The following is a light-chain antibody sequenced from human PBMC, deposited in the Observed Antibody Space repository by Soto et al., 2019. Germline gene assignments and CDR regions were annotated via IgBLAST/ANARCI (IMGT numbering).Light chain of an antibody. CDR3: QQYSNMWP. V-gene: IGKV1-5*03. J-gene: IGKJ1*01. CDR2: KAS. Sequence: DIQMTQSPSTLSASVGDRVTITCRANQTLSMWLAWYQQKPGKAHMLLIYKASYLGSGVSSRFSGSRFETEVTLTISSLQPDDFGTYYCQQYSNMWPFGQVTKVDIK. CDR1: QTLSMW.